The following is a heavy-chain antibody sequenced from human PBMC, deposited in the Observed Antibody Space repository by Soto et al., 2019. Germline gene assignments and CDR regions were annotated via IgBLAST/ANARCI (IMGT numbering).Heavy chain of an antibody. CDR1: GFTFSNYG. D-gene: IGHD2-2*01. CDR2: IKQDGSEK. V-gene: IGHV3-7*01. Sequence: GSLRLSCAASGFTFSNYGMNWVRQAPGKGLEWVANIKQDGSEKYFVDSVKGRFTISRGNAKNSLYLQMNSLRAEDTAVYYCARDLGRTAAGYYYYAMDVWGQGTTVTVSS. J-gene: IGHJ6*02. CDR3: ARDLGRTAAGYYYYAMDV.